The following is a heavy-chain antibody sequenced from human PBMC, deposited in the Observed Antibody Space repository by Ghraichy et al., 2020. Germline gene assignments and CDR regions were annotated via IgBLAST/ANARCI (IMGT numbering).Heavy chain of an antibody. Sequence: VKVSCKASGYTFTSYDINWVRQATGQGLEWMGWMNPNSGNTGYAQKFQGRVTMTRNTSISTAYMELSSLRSEDTAVYYCARGQRRYCSSTSCYRFDYWGQGTLVTVSS. D-gene: IGHD2-2*02. V-gene: IGHV1-8*01. CDR3: ARGQRRYCSSTSCYRFDY. J-gene: IGHJ4*02. CDR2: MNPNSGNT. CDR1: GYTFTSYD.